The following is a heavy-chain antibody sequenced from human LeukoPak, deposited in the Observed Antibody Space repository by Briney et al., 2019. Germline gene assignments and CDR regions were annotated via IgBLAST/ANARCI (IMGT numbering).Heavy chain of an antibody. CDR2: ISSSGGST. J-gene: IGHJ6*04. CDR1: GFTFSNYG. V-gene: IGHV3-23*01. CDR3: AKDGGEYYDILTGYMDV. Sequence: PGGTLRLSCAASGFTFSNYGMNWVRQAPGKGVEWVSGISSSGGSTYYADSVKGRFTISRDNFKNTLYLQMNSLRAEDTAVYYCAKDGGEYYDILTGYMDVWGKGTTVTISS. D-gene: IGHD3-9*01.